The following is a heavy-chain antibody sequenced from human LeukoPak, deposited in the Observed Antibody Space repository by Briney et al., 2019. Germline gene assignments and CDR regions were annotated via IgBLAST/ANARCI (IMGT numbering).Heavy chain of an antibody. CDR1: GSTFNYYS. CDR2: ISSSSTTI. J-gene: IGHJ4*02. CDR3: ARDLIEWELDYFDS. Sequence: PGGSLRLSCAASGSTFNYYSMTWVRQAPGKGLDWVSYISSSSTTIYYADSVKGRFTISRDNAKNSLYLQMNSLRDEDTAVYYCARDLIEWELDYFDSWGQGTLVTVSS. V-gene: IGHV3-48*02. D-gene: IGHD1-26*01.